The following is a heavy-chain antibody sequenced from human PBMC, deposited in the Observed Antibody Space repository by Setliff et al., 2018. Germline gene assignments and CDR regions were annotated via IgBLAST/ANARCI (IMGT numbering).Heavy chain of an antibody. J-gene: IGHJ3*02. D-gene: IGHD6-25*01. CDR1: GYRFTTYW. V-gene: IGHV5-51*01. CDR3: ARLGAPASHDAFDI. CDR2: VFSGDSDT. Sequence: GESLKIYCKGSGYRFTTYWIGWVRQMPGKGLEWMGIVFSGDSDTRYSPSFQGQVTMSADKSINTAYHQWSSLKASDTDMYYCARLGAPASHDAFDIWGQGTMVTVSS.